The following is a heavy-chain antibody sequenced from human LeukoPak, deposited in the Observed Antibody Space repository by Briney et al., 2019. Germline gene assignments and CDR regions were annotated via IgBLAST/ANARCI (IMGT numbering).Heavy chain of an antibody. CDR2: INHSGST. D-gene: IGHD3-10*01. V-gene: IGHV4-34*01. J-gene: IGHJ5*02. CDR1: GGSFSGYY. Sequence: PSETLSLTCAVYGGSFSGYYWSWIRQPPGKGLEWIGEINHSGSTNYNPSLKSRVTIPVDTSKNQFSLKLSSVTAADTAVYYCARSITMVRGVLPWGQGTLVTVSS. CDR3: ARSITMVRGVLP.